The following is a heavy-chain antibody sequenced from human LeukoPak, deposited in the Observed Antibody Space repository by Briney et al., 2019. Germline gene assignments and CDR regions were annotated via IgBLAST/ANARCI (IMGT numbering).Heavy chain of an antibody. V-gene: IGHV3-23*01. D-gene: IGHD4-17*01. CDR1: GFTFSTYW. CDR2: ISGSGGST. Sequence: PGGSLRLSCAASGFTFSTYWMNWVRQAPGKGLEWVSSISGSGGSTYYADSVKGRFTISRDNSKNTLYLHMNSLRAEDTAVYYCAKDLTTVTTGDYWGQGTLVTVSS. J-gene: IGHJ4*02. CDR3: AKDLTTVTTGDY.